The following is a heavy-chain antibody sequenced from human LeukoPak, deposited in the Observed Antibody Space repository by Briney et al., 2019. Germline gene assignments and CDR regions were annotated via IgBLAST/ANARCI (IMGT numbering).Heavy chain of an antibody. Sequence: GGSLRLSCAASGFSFSDYWMSWVRQAPGKGLEWVANIKQDGSEKNYVDSVKGRFTISRDNAKNSLSLQMISLRAEDTAVYYCASDGYSYGFSWGGLDAFDIWGQGTMVTVSS. V-gene: IGHV3-7*01. CDR3: ASDGYSYGFSWGGLDAFDI. J-gene: IGHJ3*02. CDR2: IKQDGSEK. D-gene: IGHD5-18*01. CDR1: GFSFSDYW.